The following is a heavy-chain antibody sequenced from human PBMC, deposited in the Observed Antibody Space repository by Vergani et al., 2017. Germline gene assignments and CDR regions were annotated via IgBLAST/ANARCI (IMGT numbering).Heavy chain of an antibody. CDR2: INHSGST. D-gene: IGHD1-26*01. Sequence: QLQLQESGPGLVKPSETLSLTCTVSGGSISSSSYYWGWIRQPPGKGLGWIGEINHSGSTNYNPSLKSRVTISVDTSKNQFSLKLSSVTAADTAVYYCARVLNSGGFGYWGQGSLVTVSS. CDR3: ARVLNSGGFGY. CDR1: GGSISSSSYY. V-gene: IGHV4-39*07. J-gene: IGHJ4*02.